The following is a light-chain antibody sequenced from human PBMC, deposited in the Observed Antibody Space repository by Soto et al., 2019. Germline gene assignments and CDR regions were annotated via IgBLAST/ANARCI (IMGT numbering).Light chain of an antibody. CDR1: QSVGTY. V-gene: IGKV3-11*01. J-gene: IGKJ1*01. CDR3: QQRRSWPPTWT. Sequence: VLTQSPATLSLSPGERDTLSCRASQSVGTYLAWYQQKPGQAPRLLIHEATNRATGIPARFSGSGSGTDFTLTISSLEPEDFAVYYCQQRRSWPPTWTFGQGTK. CDR2: EAT.